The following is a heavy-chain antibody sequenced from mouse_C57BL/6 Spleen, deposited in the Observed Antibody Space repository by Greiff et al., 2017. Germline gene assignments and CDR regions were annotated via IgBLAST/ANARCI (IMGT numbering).Heavy chain of an antibody. J-gene: IGHJ2*01. Sequence: LQQSGASVKISCKASGYAFSSYWMNWVKQRPGKGLEWIGQIYPGDGDTNYNGKFKGKATLTADKSSSTAYMQLSSLTSEDSAVYFCARRGANWGPFDYWGQGTTLTVSS. CDR3: ARRGANWGPFDY. CDR1: GYAFSSYW. V-gene: IGHV1-80*01. CDR2: IYPGDGDT. D-gene: IGHD4-1*01.